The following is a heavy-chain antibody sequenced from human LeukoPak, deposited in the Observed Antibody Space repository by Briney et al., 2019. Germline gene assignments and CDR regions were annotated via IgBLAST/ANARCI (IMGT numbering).Heavy chain of an antibody. Sequence: ASVKGSCKASGYTFTGYYMHWVRQAPGQGLEWMGWINPNSGGTNYAQKFQGRVTTTRDTSISTAYMELSRLRSDDTAVYYCARGYPLSTTAAGTYFQHWGQGTLVTVSS. V-gene: IGHV1-2*02. J-gene: IGHJ1*01. D-gene: IGHD6-13*01. CDR2: INPNSGGT. CDR1: GYTFTGYY. CDR3: ARGYPLSTTAAGTYFQH.